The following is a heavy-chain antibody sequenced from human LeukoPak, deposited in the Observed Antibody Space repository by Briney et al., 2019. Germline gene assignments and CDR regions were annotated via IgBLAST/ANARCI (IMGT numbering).Heavy chain of an antibody. Sequence: AGESLKISCKGSGYRFTSYWIGWVRQMPGKGLEWMGIIYPGDSDTRYSPSFQGQVTISADKSISTAYLQWSSLKASDTAMYYCARLDDCSGGSCYGGFDYWGQGTLVTFSS. J-gene: IGHJ4*02. CDR1: GYRFTSYW. V-gene: IGHV5-51*01. CDR2: IYPGDSDT. D-gene: IGHD2-15*01. CDR3: ARLDDCSGGSCYGGFDY.